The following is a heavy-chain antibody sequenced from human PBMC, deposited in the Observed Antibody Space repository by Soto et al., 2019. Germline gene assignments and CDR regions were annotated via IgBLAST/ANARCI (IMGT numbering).Heavy chain of an antibody. Sequence: GASVKVSCKASGYTFTSYDINWVRQATGQGLEWMGWMNPNSGNTGYAQKFQGRVTMTRNTSISTAYLELSSLRSEDTAVYYCARVDTAHRAIDIWGQGTMVTVSS. CDR1: GYTFTSYD. CDR3: ARVDTAHRAIDI. CDR2: MNPNSGNT. D-gene: IGHD5-18*01. V-gene: IGHV1-8*01. J-gene: IGHJ3*02.